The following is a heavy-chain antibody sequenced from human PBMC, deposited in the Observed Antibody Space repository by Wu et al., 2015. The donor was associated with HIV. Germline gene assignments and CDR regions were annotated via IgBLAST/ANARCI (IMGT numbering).Heavy chain of an antibody. Sequence: QVHLVQSGAEVKKPGSSVKVSCKASGDTSRNYVFSWVRQAPGQGLEWMGRFSPVFAKPSYAQKFQGRVTITADELTRTTYVELSSLRSEDTAVYYCARGDSSGWYSFDSWGQGTLVTRLL. J-gene: IGHJ4*02. CDR3: ARGDSSGWYSFDS. V-gene: IGHV1-69*13. D-gene: IGHD6-19*01. CDR2: FSPVFAKP. CDR1: GDTSRNYV.